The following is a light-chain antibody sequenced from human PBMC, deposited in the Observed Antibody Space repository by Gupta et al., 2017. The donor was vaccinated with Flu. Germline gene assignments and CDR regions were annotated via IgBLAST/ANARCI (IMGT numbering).Light chain of an antibody. V-gene: IGLV8-61*01. CDR3: ELDMGSGISV. CDR2: STN. Sequence: TVTLTCGLSSGSVSTNYYSSWYQQTPGQAHRTLIYSTNTRSAGVPDRFSGSIRGKKAALTITGAQADEEADYYCELDMGSGISVFGGGTKLTVL. J-gene: IGLJ3*02. CDR1: SGSVSTNYY.